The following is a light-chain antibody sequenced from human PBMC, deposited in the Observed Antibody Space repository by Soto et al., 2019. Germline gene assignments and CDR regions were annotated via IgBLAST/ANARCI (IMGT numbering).Light chain of an antibody. CDR2: EAS. Sequence: DIQMTQSPSTLSASVGDRVTITCRASQNISGWLAWYQQKPGKAPKLLIFEASILESGVPSRFSGSRSGTEFTLTIDSLQPDDFATYYCQQYTSYSPTFGQGTKVEI. CDR1: QNISGW. CDR3: QQYTSYSPT. V-gene: IGKV1-5*03. J-gene: IGKJ1*01.